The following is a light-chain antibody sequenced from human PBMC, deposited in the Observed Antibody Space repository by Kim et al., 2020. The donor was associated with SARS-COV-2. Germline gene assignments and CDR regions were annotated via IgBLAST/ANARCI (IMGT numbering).Light chain of an antibody. CDR1: SSDVGGYNY. CDR3: SSYTSSNTLV. V-gene: IGLV2-14*03. Sequence: GQSITIYCTGTSSDVGGYNYVSWYQQHPGKAPKLMIYDVSNRPSGVSNRFSGSKSGNTASLTISGLQAEDEADYYCSSYTSSNTLVFGGGTQLTVL. J-gene: IGLJ3*02. CDR2: DVS.